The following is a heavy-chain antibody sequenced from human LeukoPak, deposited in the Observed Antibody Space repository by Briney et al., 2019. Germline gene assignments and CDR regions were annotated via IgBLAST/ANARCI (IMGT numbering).Heavy chain of an antibody. CDR3: ARGPVVRAARRAYYFDY. V-gene: IGHV1-8*03. CDR1: GYTFTSYD. D-gene: IGHD6-6*01. Sequence: GASVKVSCKASGYTFTSYDINWVRQATGQGLEWMGWMNPNSGNTGYAQKFQGRVTITRNTSISTAYMELSSLRSEDTAVYYGARGPVVRAARRAYYFDYWGQGTLVTVSA. CDR2: MNPNSGNT. J-gene: IGHJ4*02.